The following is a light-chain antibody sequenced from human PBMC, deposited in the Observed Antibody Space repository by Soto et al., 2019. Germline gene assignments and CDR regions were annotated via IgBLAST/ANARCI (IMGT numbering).Light chain of an antibody. V-gene: IGLV2-23*02. CDR1: SSDVGNYNL. Sequence: QSALTQPASVSGSPGQSITISCTGTSSDVGNYNLVSWYQQHPGKAPKLIIYATRKRPSGVSNRYSGSKSGNTASLTISGLQAEDEATYHCCSYAGSSTFTFGGGTKLTV. J-gene: IGLJ2*01. CDR3: CSYAGSSTFT. CDR2: ATR.